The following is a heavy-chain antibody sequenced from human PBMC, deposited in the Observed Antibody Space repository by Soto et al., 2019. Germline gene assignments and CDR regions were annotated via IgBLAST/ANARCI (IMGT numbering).Heavy chain of an antibody. CDR3: ARGSGVDESHYFDS. CDR1: GASISGSDNY. CDR2: TDYSGST. V-gene: IGHV4-30-4*01. Sequence: SETLSLTCTVSGASISGSDNYWSWIRQPPGKGLQWIGYTDYSGSTYYNPSLKSRFTISLDTYKNQFSLRVTSVTAADTAMFYCARGSGVDESHYFDSWGQGTLVTVSS. J-gene: IGHJ4*02. D-gene: IGHD2-8*01.